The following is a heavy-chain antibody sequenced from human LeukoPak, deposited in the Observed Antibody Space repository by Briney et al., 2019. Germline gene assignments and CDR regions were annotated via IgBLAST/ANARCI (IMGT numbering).Heavy chain of an antibody. Sequence: PSETLSLTCTVSGGTISSSSYYWGWIRQPPRKGLEWIGSIYYSGTTYYNPSLKSRVTISVDTSKSQFSLRLTSVTAADTAVYYCARHVRFLEWLSSYYFDYWGQGTLVTVSS. V-gene: IGHV4-39*01. CDR3: ARHVRFLEWLSSYYFDY. CDR1: GGTISSSSYY. J-gene: IGHJ4*02. D-gene: IGHD3-3*01. CDR2: IYYSGTT.